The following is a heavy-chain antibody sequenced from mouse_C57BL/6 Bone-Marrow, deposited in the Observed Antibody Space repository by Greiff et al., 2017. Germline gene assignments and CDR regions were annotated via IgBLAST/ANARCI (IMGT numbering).Heavy chain of an antibody. CDR2: IDPENGDT. CDR3: TYYHGNFEGFAY. V-gene: IGHV14-4*01. Sequence: EVQLQQSGAELVRPGASVKLSCTASGFNIKDDYMHWVKQRPEQGLEWIGWIDPENGDTEYASKFQGKATITADTSSNTAYLQLSSLTSEDTAVYYCTYYHGNFEGFAYWGQGTLVTVSA. J-gene: IGHJ3*01. D-gene: IGHD2-1*01. CDR1: GFNIKDDY.